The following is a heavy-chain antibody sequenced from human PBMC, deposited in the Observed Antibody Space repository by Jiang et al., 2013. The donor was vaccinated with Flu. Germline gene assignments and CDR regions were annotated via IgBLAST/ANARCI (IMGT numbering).Heavy chain of an antibody. CDR1: GFTFSSYS. D-gene: IGHD1-26*01. CDR3: ARSPIVGATTSYYGMDV. V-gene: IGHV3-48*01. Sequence: LVQPGGSLRLSCAASGFTFSSYSMNWVRQAPGKGLEWVSYISSSSSTIYYADSVKGRFTISRDNAKNSLYLQMNSLRAEDTAVYYCARSPIVGATTSYYGMDVWGQGTTVTVSS. J-gene: IGHJ6*02. CDR2: ISSSSSTI.